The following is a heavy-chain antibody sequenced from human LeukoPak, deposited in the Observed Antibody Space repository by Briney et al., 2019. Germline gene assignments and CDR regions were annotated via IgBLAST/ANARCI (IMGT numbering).Heavy chain of an antibody. CDR1: GFTFSSYW. D-gene: IGHD4-11*01. CDR3: ARVMSVTRRAYYYYYGLDV. V-gene: IGHV3-7*01. J-gene: IGHJ6*02. Sequence: GGSLRLSCAASGFTFSSYWMSWVRQVPGKGLEWVASIKEDGSEKYYVDSVKGRFTISRDNAKNSLYLQMDSLRAEDTAVHYCARVMSVTRRAYYYYYGLDVWGQGTTVTVSS. CDR2: IKEDGSEK.